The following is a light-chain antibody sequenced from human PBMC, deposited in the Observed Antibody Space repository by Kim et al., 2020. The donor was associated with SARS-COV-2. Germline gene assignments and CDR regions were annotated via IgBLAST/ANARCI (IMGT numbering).Light chain of an antibody. Sequence: SYELTQPPSVSLAPGETARITCGGNKIGDINVHWYQQRPGQALVLVISDDSDRPSGIPERFSGSNSGNTATLTINRVEAGDEADYYCQVWDGSSDHWVFGGGTQLTVL. CDR3: QVWDGSSDHWV. J-gene: IGLJ3*02. CDR2: DDS. CDR1: KIGDIN. V-gene: IGLV3-21*04.